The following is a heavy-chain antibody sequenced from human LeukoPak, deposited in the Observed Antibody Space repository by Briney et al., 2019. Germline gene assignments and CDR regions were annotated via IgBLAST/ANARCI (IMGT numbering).Heavy chain of an antibody. D-gene: IGHD6-13*01. Sequence: GESLKISCKGSGYSFTTYWIAWVRQTPGKGLEWMGIIYPGDSDTRYSPSFQGQVTISADKSISTAYLQWSSLKASDTAMYYCARQRFHSSQADYWGRGTLVTVSS. J-gene: IGHJ4*02. CDR2: IYPGDSDT. CDR1: GYSFTTYW. V-gene: IGHV5-51*01. CDR3: ARQRFHSSQADY.